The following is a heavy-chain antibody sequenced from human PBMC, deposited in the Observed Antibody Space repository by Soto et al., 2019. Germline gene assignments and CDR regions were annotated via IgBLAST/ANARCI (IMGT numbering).Heavy chain of an antibody. CDR1: GFTFTDYW. Sequence: EVQLVESGGGLIQTGGSLRLSCAASGFTFTDYWMHWARQAPGKGLVWVSRIKAEEITTSYGDSVKGRFTIFRDNAKNTLYLQMNSLTAEDTAVYYCARGLYLDYGQDYWGRGTLVTVSS. CDR2: IKAEEITT. J-gene: IGHJ4*02. V-gene: IGHV3-74*01. CDR3: ARGLYLDYGQDY. D-gene: IGHD4-17*01.